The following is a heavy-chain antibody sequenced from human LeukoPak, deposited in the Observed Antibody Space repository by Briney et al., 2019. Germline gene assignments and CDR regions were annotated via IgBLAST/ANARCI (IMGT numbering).Heavy chain of an antibody. CDR3: ATWGYCSSTSCYFSAFDI. Sequence: SETLSLTCTVSGGSMSSTSYWGWIRQPPGKGLEWIGSIYYSGSTYYHPSPKSRVTISVDTSKNQFSLKLSSVTAADTAVYYCATWGYCSSTSCYFSAFDIWGQGTMVTVSS. J-gene: IGHJ3*02. D-gene: IGHD2-2*01. V-gene: IGHV4-39*01. CDR2: IYYSGST. CDR1: GGSMSSTSY.